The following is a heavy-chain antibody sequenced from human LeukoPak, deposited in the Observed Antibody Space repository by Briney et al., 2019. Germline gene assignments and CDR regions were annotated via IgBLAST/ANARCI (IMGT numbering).Heavy chain of an antibody. CDR2: IRYDGGHK. V-gene: IGHV3-30*02. CDR3: AKDISLVKTYYYYMDV. Sequence: GGSLRLSCAASRFTFSRYGMHWVRQAPGKGLEWVAFIRYDGGHKYYADSVKGRFTISRDNTKNTLYLQMNSLRAEDTAVYYCAKDISLVKTYYYYMDVWGKGTTVTVSS. CDR1: RFTFSRYG. D-gene: IGHD3-16*02. J-gene: IGHJ6*03.